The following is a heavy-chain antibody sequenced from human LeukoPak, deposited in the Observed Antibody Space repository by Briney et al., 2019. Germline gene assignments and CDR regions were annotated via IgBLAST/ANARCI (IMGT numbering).Heavy chain of an antibody. CDR2: IRSDGSNK. V-gene: IGHV3-30*02. J-gene: IGHJ4*02. CDR3: AKEGSVVPAAIGYYFGY. D-gene: IGHD2-2*02. Sequence: GGSLRLSCAASGFTFSSYAMHWVRQAPGKGLEWVAFIRSDGSNKYYADSVKGRFTISRDNSKNTLYLQMNSLRAEDTAVYYCAKEGSVVPAAIGYYFGYWGQGTLVTVSS. CDR1: GFTFSSYA.